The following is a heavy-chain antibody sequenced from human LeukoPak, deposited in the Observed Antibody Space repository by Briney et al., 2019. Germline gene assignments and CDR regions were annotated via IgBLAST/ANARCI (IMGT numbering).Heavy chain of an antibody. Sequence: ASVKVSCKASGYTFTTCGISWVRQAPGQGLEWMGGIIPVFGTASYVQKFQGRVTITADESTSTAYMELSSLRSEDTAVYYCAETHGVPWGQGTLVTVSS. J-gene: IGHJ4*02. CDR3: AETHGVP. CDR1: GYTFTTCG. V-gene: IGHV1-69*13. CDR2: IIPVFGTA. D-gene: IGHD2-8*01.